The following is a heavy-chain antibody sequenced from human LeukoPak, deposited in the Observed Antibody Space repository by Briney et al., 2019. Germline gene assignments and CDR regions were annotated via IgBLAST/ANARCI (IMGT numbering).Heavy chain of an antibody. D-gene: IGHD3-16*01. Sequence: SETLSLTCTVSGASISSYYWSWIRQSPGKGLECIGYIFYSGSTNYNPSLKSRVTMSVDTSKNQFSLKLASVTAADTAVYYCARGKGYFDYWGQGTLVTVSS. CDR3: ARGKGYFDY. V-gene: IGHV4-59*01. CDR1: GASISSYY. J-gene: IGHJ4*02. CDR2: IFYSGST.